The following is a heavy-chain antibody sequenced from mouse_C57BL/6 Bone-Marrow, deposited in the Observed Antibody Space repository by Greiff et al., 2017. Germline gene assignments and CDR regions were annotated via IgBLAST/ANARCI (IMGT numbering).Heavy chain of an antibody. CDR1: GFTFSSYG. V-gene: IGHV5-6*02. Sequence: EVNVVESGGDLVKPGGSLKLSCAASGFTFSSYGMSWVRQTPDKRLEWVATISSGGSYTYYPDSVKGRFTISRDNAKNPLYLQMSSLKSEDTAMYYCARRGDFDYWGQGTTLTVSS. J-gene: IGHJ2*01. CDR3: ARRGDFDY. CDR2: ISSGGSYT.